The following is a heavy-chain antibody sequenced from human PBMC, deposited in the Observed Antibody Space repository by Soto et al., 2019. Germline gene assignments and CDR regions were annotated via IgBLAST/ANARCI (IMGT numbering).Heavy chain of an antibody. Sequence: QLQLQESGPGLVKPSETLSLTCTVSGGSISSSSYYWGWIRQPPGKGLEWIGSIYYSGSTYYNPSLKSRVTISVDTSKNQFSLKLSSVTAADTAVYYCARHIPVNELLWFGEAEVGGMDVWGQGTTVTVSS. V-gene: IGHV4-39*01. CDR1: GGSISSSSYY. CDR3: ARHIPVNELLWFGEAEVGGMDV. D-gene: IGHD3-10*01. J-gene: IGHJ6*02. CDR2: IYYSGST.